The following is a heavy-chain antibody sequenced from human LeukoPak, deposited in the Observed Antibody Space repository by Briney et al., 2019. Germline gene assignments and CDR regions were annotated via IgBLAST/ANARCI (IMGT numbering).Heavy chain of an antibody. CDR2: IYYSGST. CDR1: GGFISSYY. Sequence: SETLSLTCTVSGGFISSYYWSWIRQPPGKGLEWIGYIYYSGSTSYNPSLKSRVTISVDTSKNQFSLKLSSVTAADTAVYYCARDQKYYYDSSGHPLVYWGQGTLVTVSS. J-gene: IGHJ4*02. V-gene: IGHV4-59*12. CDR3: ARDQKYYYDSSGHPLVY. D-gene: IGHD3-22*01.